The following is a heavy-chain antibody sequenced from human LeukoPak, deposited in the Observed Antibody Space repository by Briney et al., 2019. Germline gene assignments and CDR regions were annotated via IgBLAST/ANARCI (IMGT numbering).Heavy chain of an antibody. J-gene: IGHJ4*02. D-gene: IGHD3-16*01. CDR2: IYSGGNT. V-gene: IGHV3-66*01. CDR3: ASWGAGGNS. CDR1: GFAVRSNY. Sequence: GGSLRLSCAASGFAVRSNYMSWVRQAPGKGLEWVSLIYSGGNTYYADSVKGRFTISRDNADNSLSLQMNSLRAEDTAVYYCASWGAGGNSWGQGTLVTVSS.